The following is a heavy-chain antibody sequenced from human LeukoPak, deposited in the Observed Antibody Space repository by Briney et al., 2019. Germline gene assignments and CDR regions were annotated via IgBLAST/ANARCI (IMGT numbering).Heavy chain of an antibody. CDR1: GYTFTGYY. CDR2: INPNSGGT. Sequence: GASVKVSCKASGYTFTGYYMHWVRQAPGQGLERMGWINPNSGGTNYAQKFQGRVTMTRDTSISTAYMELSRLRSDDTAVYYCARYMTTLYYFDYWGQGTLVTVSS. D-gene: IGHD4-11*01. J-gene: IGHJ4*02. V-gene: IGHV1-2*02. CDR3: ARYMTTLYYFDY.